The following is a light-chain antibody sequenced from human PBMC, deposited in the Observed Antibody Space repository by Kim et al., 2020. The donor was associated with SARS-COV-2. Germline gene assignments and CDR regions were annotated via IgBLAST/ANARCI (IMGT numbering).Light chain of an antibody. CDR2: SEN. V-gene: IGLV1-44*01. J-gene: IGLJ3*02. CDR1: SSIIGRNT. Sequence: QRVTMSCSGSSSIIGRNTVNWHKKLPGTAPKLRTYSENQRPSGVPDRFSGSKSGTSASLAISGLQSEDEAEYYCAAWDDSLNGPVFGGGTQLTVL. CDR3: AAWDDSLNGPV.